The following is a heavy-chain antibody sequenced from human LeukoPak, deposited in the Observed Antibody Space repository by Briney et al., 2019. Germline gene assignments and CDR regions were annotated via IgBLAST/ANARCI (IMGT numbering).Heavy chain of an antibody. D-gene: IGHD2-8*01. CDR3: SRENGAFSPFGY. V-gene: IGHV4-4*02. CDR2: ISLTGLT. J-gene: IGHJ4*02. CDR1: GGSISNTNW. Sequence: SGTLSLTCGVSGGSISNTNWWSWVRPPPGQGLEWIGEISLTGLTHYNPSLESRVTVSLDKSKNQLSLNLTSVTAADTAVYFCSRENGAFSPFGYWGQGTLVTVLS.